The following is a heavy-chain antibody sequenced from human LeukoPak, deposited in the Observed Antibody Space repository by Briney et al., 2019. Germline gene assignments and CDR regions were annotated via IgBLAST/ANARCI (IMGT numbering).Heavy chain of an antibody. CDR1: GFTFSTFW. J-gene: IGHJ4*02. D-gene: IGHD2/OR15-2a*01. CDR3: AREGPRGNSQFDY. CDR2: INSDGSST. V-gene: IGHV3-74*03. Sequence: GGSLRLSCAASGFTFSTFWMHWVRQAPGKGLVWVSGINSDGSSTTYADSVKGRLTISRDNSKNTLYLQMNSLRAEDTAVYYCAREGPRGNSQFDYWGQGTLVTVSS.